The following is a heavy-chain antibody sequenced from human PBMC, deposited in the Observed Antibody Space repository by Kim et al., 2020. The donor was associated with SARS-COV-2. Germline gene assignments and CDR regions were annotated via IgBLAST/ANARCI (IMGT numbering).Heavy chain of an antibody. D-gene: IGHD3-22*01. Sequence: NPSLRRRVTISVDTSKNQFSLKLSSVTAADTAVYYCARRLYYYDSSGYSHWGQGTLVTVSS. J-gene: IGHJ4*02. CDR3: ARRLYYYDSSGYSH. V-gene: IGHV4-39*01.